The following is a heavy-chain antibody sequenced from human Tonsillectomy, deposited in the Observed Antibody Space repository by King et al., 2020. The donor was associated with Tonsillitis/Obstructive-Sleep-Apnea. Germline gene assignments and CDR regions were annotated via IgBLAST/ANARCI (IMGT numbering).Heavy chain of an antibody. CDR3: ARLSGNRPPDDAFGV. V-gene: IGHV4-39*01. CDR1: GGSIRSSSYY. J-gene: IGHJ3*01. CDR2: IYYSGST. Sequence: QLQESGPGLVKPSETLSLTCTVSGGSIRSSSYYWGWVRQPPGKGLEWIGIYYSGSTYCNPSLKSRVTISGDTSKNQISLKLNSVTAADTAVYYCARLSGNRPPDDAFGVWGQGTMVTVSS. D-gene: IGHD3-10*01.